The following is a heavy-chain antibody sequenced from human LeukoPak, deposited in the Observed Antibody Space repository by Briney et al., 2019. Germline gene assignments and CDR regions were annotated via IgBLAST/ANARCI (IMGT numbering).Heavy chain of an antibody. V-gene: IGHV3-30*03. CDR2: ISYDGSNK. D-gene: IGHD5-18*01. CDR3: ARHRGYSYGYVDY. Sequence: GGSLRLSCAASGFTFSSYGMHWVRQAPGKGLEWMAVISYDGSNKYYADSVKGRFTISRDNSKNTLYLQMNSLRAEDTAVYYCARHRGYSYGYVDYWGQGTLVTVSS. J-gene: IGHJ4*02. CDR1: GFTFSSYG.